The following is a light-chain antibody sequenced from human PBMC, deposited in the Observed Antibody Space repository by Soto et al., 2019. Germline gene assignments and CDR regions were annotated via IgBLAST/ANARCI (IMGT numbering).Light chain of an antibody. CDR2: AAS. J-gene: IGKJ3*01. Sequence: DIQMTQSPSSLSASVVDSVTIPCRASQSISSYLNWYQQKPGKAPKLLIYAASSLQSGVPSRFSGSGSGTDFNLTISSLQPEDFATYFCQQRDTFGPGTKVDL. CDR3: QQRDT. V-gene: IGKV1-39*01. CDR1: QSISSY.